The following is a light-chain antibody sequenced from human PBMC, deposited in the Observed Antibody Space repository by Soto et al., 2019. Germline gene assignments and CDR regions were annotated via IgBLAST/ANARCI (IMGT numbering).Light chain of an antibody. CDR3: QSYDSSLSAVV. J-gene: IGLJ2*01. V-gene: IGLV1-40*01. Sequence: QSVLTQPPSVSGAPGQRVTISCTGSSSNIGAGFDVYWYQHLPGTAPKLLIYDNTNRPSGVPDRFSGSKSGTSASLAITGLQAEDEADYYCQSYDSSLSAVVFGGGTKLTVL. CDR2: DNT. CDR1: SSNIGAGFD.